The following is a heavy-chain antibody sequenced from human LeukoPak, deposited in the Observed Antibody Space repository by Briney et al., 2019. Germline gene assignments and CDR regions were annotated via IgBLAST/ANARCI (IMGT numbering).Heavy chain of an antibody. CDR1: GFTFSSAW. V-gene: IGHV3-15*01. J-gene: IGHJ4*02. D-gene: IGHD3-3*01. Sequence: PGGSLRLSCAASGFTFSSAWMSWVRQAPGKGLEWVGRIKSKTDGGTTDYAAPVKGRFTISRDDSKNTLYLQMNSLKTEDTAVYYCTTGQRYTIFGVPLDYWGQGTLVTVSS. CDR2: IKSKTDGGTT. CDR3: TTGQRYTIFGVPLDY.